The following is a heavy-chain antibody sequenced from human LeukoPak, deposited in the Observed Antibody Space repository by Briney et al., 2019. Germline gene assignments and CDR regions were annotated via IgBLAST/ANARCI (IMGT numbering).Heavy chain of an antibody. CDR1: GGSISSYY. J-gene: IGHJ4*02. D-gene: IGHD6-13*01. CDR2: IYYSGST. V-gene: IGHV4-59*01. Sequence: PSETLSLTCTVSGGSISSYYWSWIRQPPGKGLEWIGYIYYSGSTNYNPSLKSRVTISVDTSKNQFSLKLSSVTAADTAVYYCARGVHRHSSSWYSPFFDYWGQGTLVTVSS. CDR3: ARGVHRHSSSWYSPFFDY.